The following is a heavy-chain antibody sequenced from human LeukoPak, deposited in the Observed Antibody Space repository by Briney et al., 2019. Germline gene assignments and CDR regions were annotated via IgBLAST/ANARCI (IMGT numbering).Heavy chain of an antibody. D-gene: IGHD6-13*01. CDR2: IYYSGST. Sequence: SSETVSLTCTVSGGSISSYYWSWIRQPPGKGLEWIGYIYYSGSTNYNPSLKSRVTISVETSKNQFSLKLSSVTAADTAVYYCARGYSSSWSDAWGQGTLVSVSS. V-gene: IGHV4-59*01. CDR1: GGSISSYY. J-gene: IGHJ5*02. CDR3: ARGYSSSWSDA.